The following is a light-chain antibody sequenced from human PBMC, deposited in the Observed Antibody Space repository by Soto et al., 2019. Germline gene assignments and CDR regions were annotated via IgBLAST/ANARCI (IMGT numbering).Light chain of an antibody. CDR1: QSISSW. CDR2: KAS. V-gene: IGKV1-5*03. Sequence: DIQMTQSPSTLSASVGDRVTITCRASQSISSWLAWYQQKPGKAPKLLIYKASSLESGVPSRFSGSGSGTEFTLTISSLQPDDFANYHCQQFNNYPWTFGQGTRVEIK. J-gene: IGKJ1*01. CDR3: QQFNNYPWT.